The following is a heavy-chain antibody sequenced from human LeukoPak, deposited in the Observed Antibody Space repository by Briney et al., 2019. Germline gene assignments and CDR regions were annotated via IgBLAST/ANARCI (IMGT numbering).Heavy chain of an antibody. Sequence: NHGESLKISCQGSGYSFTDYWIGCVRHMPGKVLGGLGIIFPDDSDTKYSTSFQAQVTISVDKSISTAYMQWSSLKASDSAMYYCARHGLAGCIGGRCFTPFHYYGMDVWGQGTTVTVSS. V-gene: IGHV5-51*01. CDR1: GYSFTDYW. CDR2: IFPDDSDT. D-gene: IGHD2-15*01. CDR3: ARHGLAGCIGGRCFTPFHYYGMDV. J-gene: IGHJ6*02.